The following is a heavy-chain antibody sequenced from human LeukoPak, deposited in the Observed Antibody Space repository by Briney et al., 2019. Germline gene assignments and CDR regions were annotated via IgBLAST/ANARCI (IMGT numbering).Heavy chain of an antibody. Sequence: SETLSLNGTVYGGSISGYYWSWVRQPDGKRLEWIGRIYTTGYSNYNPSLQSRVTMSVDTSKNQFSLRLTSVTAADTAVYYCARDRRYFDSSGFYSWFYPWGEGTLVTVSS. V-gene: IGHV4-4*07. D-gene: IGHD3-22*01. CDR3: ARDRRYFDSSGFYSWFYP. CDR1: GGSISGYY. J-gene: IGHJ5*02. CDR2: IYTTGYS.